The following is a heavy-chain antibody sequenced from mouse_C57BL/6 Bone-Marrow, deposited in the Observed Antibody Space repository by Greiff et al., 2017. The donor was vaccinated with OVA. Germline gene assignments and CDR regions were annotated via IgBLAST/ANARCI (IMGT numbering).Heavy chain of an antibody. CDR3: AGGGDGNAMDY. V-gene: IGHV1-55*01. J-gene: IGHJ4*01. D-gene: IGHD2-3*01. CDR2: IYPGSGST. Sequence: QVQLQQPGAELVKPGASVKMSCKASGYTFTSYWITWVKQRPGQGLEWIGDIYPGSGSTNYNEKFKSKATLTVDTSSSTAYMQLSSLTSEDAAVYYCAGGGDGNAMDYWGQGTSVTVSS. CDR1: GYTFTSYW.